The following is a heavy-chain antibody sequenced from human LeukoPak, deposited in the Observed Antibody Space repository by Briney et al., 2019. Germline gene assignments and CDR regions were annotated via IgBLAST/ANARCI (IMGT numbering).Heavy chain of an antibody. CDR1: EFTFSSYT. Sequence: GGSLRLSCAASEFTFSSYTMNWVRQAPGKGLEWVALIWYDGSKEYYADSVKGRFTISRDNSKNTLDLHMNTLRAEDTAVYYCVRGGSSSSDFEYWGQGTLVTVSS. CDR2: IWYDGSKE. CDR3: VRGGSSSSDFEY. D-gene: IGHD6-13*01. V-gene: IGHV3-33*08. J-gene: IGHJ4*02.